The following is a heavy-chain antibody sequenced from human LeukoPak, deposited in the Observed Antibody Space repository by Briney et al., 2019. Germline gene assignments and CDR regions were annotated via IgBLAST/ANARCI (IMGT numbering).Heavy chain of an antibody. V-gene: IGHV3-7*01. J-gene: IGHJ4*02. CDR3: ARVDSTYSDRWYLSFDY. Sequence: GGSLRLSCAASEFTFRSYWMSWVRQAPGKGLESVANIKQDGSEKYYVDSVKGRFTISRDNAKNSLFLQMNSLRAEDTAVYYCARVDSTYSDRWYLSFDYWGQGTLVTVSS. CDR1: EFTFRSYW. CDR2: IKQDGSEK. D-gene: IGHD6-13*01.